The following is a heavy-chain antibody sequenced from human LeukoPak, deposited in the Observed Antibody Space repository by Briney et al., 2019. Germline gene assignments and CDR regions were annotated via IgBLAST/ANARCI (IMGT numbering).Heavy chain of an antibody. Sequence: SETLSLTCTVSGGSISSYYWSWIRQPPGKGLEWIGYIYYSGSTNYNPSLKSRVTISVDTSKNQFSLNLSSVTAADTAVYYCARDLSPYYYDSSGYYVDWGQGTLVTVSS. CDR2: IYYSGST. CDR1: GGSISSYY. D-gene: IGHD3-22*01. V-gene: IGHV4-59*01. J-gene: IGHJ4*02. CDR3: ARDLSPYYYDSSGYYVD.